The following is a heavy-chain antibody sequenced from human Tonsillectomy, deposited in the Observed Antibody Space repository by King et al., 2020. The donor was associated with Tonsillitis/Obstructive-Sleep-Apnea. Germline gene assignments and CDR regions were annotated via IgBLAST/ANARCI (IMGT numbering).Heavy chain of an antibody. V-gene: IGHV3-30*18. J-gene: IGHJ3*02. Sequence: VQLVESGGGVVQPGRSLRLSCAASGFTFNSYDMHWVRQAPGKGLEWVAVISYDESNESYADSVKGRFTISRDNSKNTLYLQMNSLRAEDTAVYHCAKEGYCSRTSCYTAKAFDIWGQGTMVTVSS. D-gene: IGHD2-2*02. CDR1: GFTFNSYD. CDR2: ISYDESNE. CDR3: AKEGYCSRTSCYTAKAFDI.